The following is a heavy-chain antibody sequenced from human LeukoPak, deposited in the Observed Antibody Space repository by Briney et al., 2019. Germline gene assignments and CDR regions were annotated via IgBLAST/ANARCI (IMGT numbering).Heavy chain of an antibody. V-gene: IGHV3-23*01. CDR1: GFAFSTYA. D-gene: IGHD3-9*01. CDR3: AKDQGTSYRRYFDWLPPDY. Sequence: GGSLRLSCAASGFAFSTYAMTWVRQAPEKGLQWVSTISTSGRATYYADSVKGRFTISRDNSKNTLYLQMNSLGAEDTAVYYCAKDQGTSYRRYFDWLPPDYWGQGTLVTVSS. J-gene: IGHJ4*02. CDR2: ISTSGRAT.